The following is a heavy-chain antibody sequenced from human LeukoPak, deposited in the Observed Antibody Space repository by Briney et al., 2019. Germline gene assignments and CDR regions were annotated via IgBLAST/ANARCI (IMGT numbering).Heavy chain of an antibody. D-gene: IGHD6-13*01. CDR1: GGSISSYY. CDR3: ARRGIAAPEGEGVTSAFDY. J-gene: IGHJ4*02. V-gene: IGHV4-59*01. CDR2: IYYGGST. Sequence: PSETLSLTCTVSGGSISSYYWSWLRQPPGKGLEWIGYIYYGGSTNYNPSLKSRVTISVDTSKNQFSLKLSSVTAADTAVYYCARRGIAAPEGEGVTSAFDYWGQGTLVTVSS.